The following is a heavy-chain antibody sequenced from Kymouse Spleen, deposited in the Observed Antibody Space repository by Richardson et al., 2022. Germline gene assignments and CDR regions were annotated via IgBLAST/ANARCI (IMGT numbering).Heavy chain of an antibody. D-gene: IGHD1-7*01. CDR2: ISGSGGST. CDR3: AKEMVWNFFIITPRTIVIPFL*L. CDR1: GFTFSSYA. V-gene: IGHV3-23*04. J-gene: IGHJ4*02. Sequence: EVQLVESGGGLVQPGGSLRLSCAASGFTFSSYAMSWVRQAPGKGLEWVSAISGSGGSTYYADSVKGRFTISRDNSKNTLYLQMNSLRAEDTAVYYCAKEMVWNFFIITPRTIVIPFL*LLGPGNPGHRLL.